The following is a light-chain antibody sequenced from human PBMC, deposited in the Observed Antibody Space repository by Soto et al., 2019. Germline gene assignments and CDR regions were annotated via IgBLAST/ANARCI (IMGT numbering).Light chain of an antibody. Sequence: EIVLTQSPGTLSLSPGERATLSCRASQSVSSSYLAWYQQQPGQAPRLLIYGASSRATGIPDRFSGSGSGTDFSLTISRLEPEDFAVYYCQMYGSSPPGTFGQGTKVDIK. CDR1: QSVSSSY. J-gene: IGKJ1*01. CDR3: QMYGSSPPGT. CDR2: GAS. V-gene: IGKV3-20*01.